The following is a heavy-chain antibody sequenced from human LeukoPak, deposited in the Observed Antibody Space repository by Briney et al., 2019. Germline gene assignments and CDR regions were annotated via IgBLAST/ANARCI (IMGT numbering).Heavy chain of an antibody. CDR1: GGSISSYY. CDR2: IYYSGST. V-gene: IGHV4-59*12. CDR3: ARDPRSVPPG. D-gene: IGHD2-15*01. Sequence: SETLSLTCTVSGGSISSYYWSWIRQPPGKGLEWIWYIYYSGSTNYNPSLKSRVTISVDTSKNQFSLKLSSVTAADTAVYYCARDPRSVPPGWGQGTLVTVSS. J-gene: IGHJ4*02.